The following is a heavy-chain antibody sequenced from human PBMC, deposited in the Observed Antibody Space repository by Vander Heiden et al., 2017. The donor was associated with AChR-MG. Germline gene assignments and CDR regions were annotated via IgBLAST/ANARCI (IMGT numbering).Heavy chain of an antibody. Sequence: EVQLVESGGGLVQPGRSLRLSCTASGFPFDDHSMHWVRQAPGKGLEWVSGISWDSVHIGYADSVKGRFAISRDNAKKSLYLQLNSLRPEDTAFYYCVKVRGLTVAGAFDIWGQGTMVTVSS. CDR1: GFPFDDHS. D-gene: IGHD6-19*01. V-gene: IGHV3-9*01. CDR2: ISWDSVHI. CDR3: VKVRGLTVAGAFDI. J-gene: IGHJ3*02.